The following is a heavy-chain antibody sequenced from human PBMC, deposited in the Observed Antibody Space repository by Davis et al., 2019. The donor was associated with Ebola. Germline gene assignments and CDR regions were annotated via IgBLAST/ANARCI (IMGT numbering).Heavy chain of an antibody. CDR2: MNPNSGNT. CDR1: GYTFTSYD. CDR3: VCSSWHDY. D-gene: IGHD6-19*01. V-gene: IGHV1-8*01. J-gene: IGHJ4*02. Sequence: AASVKVSCKASGYTFTSYDINWVRQATGQGLEWMGWMNPNSGNTGYAQNFQGRVTMTRNTSITTAYMELSSLRSDDTAVYFCVCSSWHDYWGQGTLVTVSS.